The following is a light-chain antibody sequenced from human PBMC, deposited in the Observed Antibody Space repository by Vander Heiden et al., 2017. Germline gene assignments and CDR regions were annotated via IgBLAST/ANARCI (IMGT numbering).Light chain of an antibody. J-gene: IGLJ3*02. CDR3: SSYTSSSTLRV. Sequence: QSALTQPASVSGSPGQSITISCTGTSSDVGGYNYVSWYQQHPGKAPKLMIYEVGNRPSGVSNRFSGSKSGNTASLTISGLQAEDEADYYCSSYTSSSTLRVFGGGTKLTVL. V-gene: IGLV2-14*01. CDR2: EVG. CDR1: SSDVGGYNY.